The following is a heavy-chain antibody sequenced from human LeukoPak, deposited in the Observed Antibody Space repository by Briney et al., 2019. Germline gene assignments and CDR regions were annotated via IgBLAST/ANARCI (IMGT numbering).Heavy chain of an antibody. V-gene: IGHV1-2*02. J-gene: IGHJ4*02. CDR2: INPNKGDT. D-gene: IGHD3-22*01. CDR3: VRGRNYYDSRGYSFDY. Sequence: ASVKVSCKVSGYTFTGYYMHWVRQAPGQGLEWMGWINPNKGDTNYAQKFQGRVTMTRDTSITTAYMDLSGLTSDDTAVYYCVRGRNYYDSRGYSFDYWGQGTLVTVSS. CDR1: GYTFTGYY.